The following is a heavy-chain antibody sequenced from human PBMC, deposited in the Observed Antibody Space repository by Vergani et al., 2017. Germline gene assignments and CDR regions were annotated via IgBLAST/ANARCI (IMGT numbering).Heavy chain of an antibody. J-gene: IGHJ4*02. D-gene: IGHD3-10*02. CDR1: GYTFASYA. CDR2: INAGNGNT. V-gene: IGHV1-3*01. Sequence: QVQLVQSGAEVKKPGASVKVSCKASGYTFASYAMHWVRQAPGQRLEWMGWINAGNGNTKYSQKFQGRVTITRDTSASTIYMDLSGLRSEDTAVYYCARNLVCGADYWGQGTLVTVSS. CDR3: ARNLVCGADY.